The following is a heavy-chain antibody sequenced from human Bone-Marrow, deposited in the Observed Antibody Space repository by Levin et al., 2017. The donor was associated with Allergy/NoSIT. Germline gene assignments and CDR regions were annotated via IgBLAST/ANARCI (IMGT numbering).Heavy chain of an antibody. J-gene: IGHJ4*02. Sequence: SCAASGFTVSGYEMNWVRQAPGKGLEWVSYISSSGSTIYYSDSVRGRFTVSKENAKNSLSLQMSSLRVEDTAIYYCARGPHYYDINDYYYFDHWGQGALVTVSS. V-gene: IGHV3-48*03. CDR2: ISSSGSTI. CDR3: ARGPHYYDINDYYYFDH. D-gene: IGHD3-22*01. CDR1: GFTVSGYE.